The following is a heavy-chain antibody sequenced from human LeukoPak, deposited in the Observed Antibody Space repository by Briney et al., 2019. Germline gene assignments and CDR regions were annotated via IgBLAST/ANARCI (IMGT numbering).Heavy chain of an antibody. CDR3: ARNRAYSGSYFDAFDI. CDR1: GYTFTGYY. CDR2: ISGYNGNA. Sequence: GASVKVSCKASGYTFTGYYMHWVRQAPGQGLEWMGWISGYNGNANYAQKVQGRVTMTTDTSTSTAYMELRSLGSDDTAVYYCARNRAYSGSYFDAFDIWGQGTMVTVSS. D-gene: IGHD1-26*01. V-gene: IGHV1-18*04. J-gene: IGHJ3*02.